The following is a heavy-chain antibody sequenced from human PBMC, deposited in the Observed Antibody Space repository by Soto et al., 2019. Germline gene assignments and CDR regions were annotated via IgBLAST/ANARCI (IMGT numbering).Heavy chain of an antibody. CDR3: ARMAASGSLNWFDP. J-gene: IGHJ5*02. CDR2: MNPGSGDT. D-gene: IGHD3-10*01. Sequence: ASVKVSCKASGYSFTNNDVSWVRQATGQGLEWMGWMNPGSGDTGYAQKFQGRVTMTRDISISTAYMELSRLGSDDTAKYYCARMAASGSLNWFDPWGQGTLVTVSS. CDR1: GYSFTNND. V-gene: IGHV1-8*01.